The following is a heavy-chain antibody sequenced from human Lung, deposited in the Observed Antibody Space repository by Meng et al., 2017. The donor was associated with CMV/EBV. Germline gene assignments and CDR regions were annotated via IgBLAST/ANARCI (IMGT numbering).Heavy chain of an antibody. Sequence: QVHRAESGPGLVKPSGTLSLTCAVPGGSIRSSNWWSWVRQPPGKGLEWIGEIYHSGSTNYNPSLKSRVTISVDKSKNQFSLNLSSVTAADTAVYYCARVGQWLPIDYWGQGTLVTVSS. CDR1: GGSIRSSNW. CDR2: IYHSGST. D-gene: IGHD6-19*01. J-gene: IGHJ4*02. V-gene: IGHV4-4*02. CDR3: ARVGQWLPIDY.